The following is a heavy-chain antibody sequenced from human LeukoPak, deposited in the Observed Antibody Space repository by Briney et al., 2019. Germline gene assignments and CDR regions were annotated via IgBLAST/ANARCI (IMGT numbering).Heavy chain of an antibody. V-gene: IGHV4-59*01. CDR1: GGSISSYY. CDR3: ASANWNDENSLYYYGMDV. D-gene: IGHD1-1*01. J-gene: IGHJ6*02. Sequence: PSETLSLTCTVSGGSISSYYWSWIRKPPGKGLEWIGYIYYSGSTNYNPSLKSRVTISVDTSKNQFSLKLSSVTAADTAVYYCASANWNDENSLYYYGMDVWGQGTTVTVSS. CDR2: IYYSGST.